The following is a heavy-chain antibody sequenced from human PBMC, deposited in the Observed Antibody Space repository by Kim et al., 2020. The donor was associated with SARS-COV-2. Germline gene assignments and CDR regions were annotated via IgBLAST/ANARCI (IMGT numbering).Heavy chain of an antibody. D-gene: IGHD2-2*01. CDR1: GFTFSAFY. Sequence: GGSLRLSCAASGFTFSAFYLYWIRQAPGKGLEWVSYITSSANTIYYADSVKGRFTISRDNARNSLYLQMNGLRAEDTAVYYCARGQSTSRRADAFDICG. CDR2: ITSSANTI. V-gene: IGHV3-11*01. CDR3: ARGQSTSRRADAFDI. J-gene: IGHJ3*02.